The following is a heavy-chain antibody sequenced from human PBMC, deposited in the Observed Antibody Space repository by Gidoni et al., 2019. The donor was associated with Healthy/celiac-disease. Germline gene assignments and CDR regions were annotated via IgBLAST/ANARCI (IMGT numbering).Heavy chain of an antibody. J-gene: IGHJ3*02. D-gene: IGHD3-22*01. V-gene: IGHV3-7*01. CDR3: ASEDYDSTPGPFDI. Sequence: EVQLVESGGGLVQPGGSLRLSCAASGFTFSSYWMSWVRQAPGKGLEGVANIKQDGSEKYYVDSVKGRFTISRDNAKNSLYLQMNSLRAEDTAVYYCASEDYDSTPGPFDIWGQGTMVTVSS. CDR1: GFTFSSYW. CDR2: IKQDGSEK.